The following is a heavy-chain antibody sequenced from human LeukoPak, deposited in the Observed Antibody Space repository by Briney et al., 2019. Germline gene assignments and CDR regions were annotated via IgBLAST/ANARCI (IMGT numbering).Heavy chain of an antibody. CDR3: ARVNILLGGGFDY. J-gene: IGHJ4*02. D-gene: IGHD3-16*01. Sequence: PSETLSLTCTVSGGSISSYYWSWIRQPPGKGLEWIGHIYHSGSTYYNPSLKSRVTISVDRSKNQFSLKLSSVTAADTAVYYCARVNILLGGGFDYWGQGTLVTVSS. V-gene: IGHV4-59*12. CDR1: GGSISSYY. CDR2: IYHSGST.